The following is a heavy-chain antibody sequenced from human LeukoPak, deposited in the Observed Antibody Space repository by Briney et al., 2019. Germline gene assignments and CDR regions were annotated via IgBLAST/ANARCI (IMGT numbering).Heavy chain of an antibody. D-gene: IGHD2-8*02. J-gene: IGHJ3*02. CDR2: IYYSGST. CDR3: ARGSVVYAIHGAFDI. V-gene: IGHV4-30-4*08. CDR1: GGSISSGDYY. Sequence: SQTLSLTCTVSGGSISSGDYYWSWIRQPPGKGLEWIGYIYYSGSTYYNPSLKSRVTISVDTSKNQFSLKLSSVTAADTAVYYCARGSVVYAIHGAFDIWGQGTMVTVSS.